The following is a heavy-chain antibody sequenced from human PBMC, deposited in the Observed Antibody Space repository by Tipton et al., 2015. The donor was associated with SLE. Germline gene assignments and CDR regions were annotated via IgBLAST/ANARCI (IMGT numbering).Heavy chain of an antibody. CDR3: ARGDFWSGREWFDP. J-gene: IGHJ5*02. Sequence: TLSLTCTVSGGSISRGSYYWSWIRQPAGKGLEWIGRIYTSGSTNYNPSLKSRVTISVDTSKNQFSLKLSSVTAADTAVYYCARGDFWSGREWFDPWGQGTLVTVSS. CDR1: GGSISRGSYY. D-gene: IGHD3-3*01. V-gene: IGHV4-61*02. CDR2: IYTSGST.